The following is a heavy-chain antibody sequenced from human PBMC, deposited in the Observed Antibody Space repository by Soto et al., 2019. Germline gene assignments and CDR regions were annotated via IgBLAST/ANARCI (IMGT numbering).Heavy chain of an antibody. Sequence: HPGGSLRLSCAASGFTFRNYAMTWARQAPGKGLEWVSSLLRSGSSAYYADSVRGRFTIPSDTSANSLYLQMDNLRAEDTAIYYCAKDAISGDGIWLMDSWGQGTVVTVSS. CDR2: LLRSGSSA. CDR1: GFTFRNYA. J-gene: IGHJ5*02. CDR3: AKDAISGDGIWLMDS. D-gene: IGHD4-17*01. V-gene: IGHV3-23*01.